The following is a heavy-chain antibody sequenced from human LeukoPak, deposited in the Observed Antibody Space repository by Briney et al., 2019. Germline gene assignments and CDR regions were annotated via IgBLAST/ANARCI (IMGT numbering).Heavy chain of an antibody. CDR1: GFTFISYG. Sequence: PGRSLRLSCAASGFTFISYGMHWVRQAPGKGLEWVAVIWYDGSNKYYADSVKGRFTISRDNSKNTLYLQMNSLRAEDTAVYYCARTMRPILTGYYSLDYWGQGTLVTVSS. CDR3: ARTMRPILTGYYSLDY. D-gene: IGHD3-9*01. V-gene: IGHV3-33*01. J-gene: IGHJ4*02. CDR2: IWYDGSNK.